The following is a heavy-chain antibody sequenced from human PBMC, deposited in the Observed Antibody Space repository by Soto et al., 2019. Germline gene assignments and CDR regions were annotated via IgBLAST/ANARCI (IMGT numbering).Heavy chain of an antibody. CDR1: GLTFSDST. Sequence: QVQLVESGGGVVQPGKSLRLCCTASGLTFSDSTIHWVRQAPGKGLEWVAALIYDGRNKYYADSVKSRSRISRDNTKNTLEVNALRDEDTAVYYCAREGAYSGSAFDYWGQGTLVTVSS. V-gene: IGHV3-30*04. CDR3: AREGAYSGSAFDY. J-gene: IGHJ4*02. CDR2: LIYDGRNK. D-gene: IGHD6-6*01.